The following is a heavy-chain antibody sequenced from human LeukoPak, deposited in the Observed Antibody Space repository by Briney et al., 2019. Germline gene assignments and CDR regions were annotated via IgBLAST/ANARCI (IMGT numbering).Heavy chain of an antibody. Sequence: SETLSLTCTVSGDSISSSYWSWIRQPPGKGLEWIGYIYYSGSTNYNPSLKSRVTISVDTSKNKFSLKLSSVTAADTAVYYCARTTEAHSWRTRYYDYYMDVWGKGTTVTVSS. D-gene: IGHD6-13*01. J-gene: IGHJ6*03. V-gene: IGHV4-59*01. CDR2: IYYSGST. CDR3: ARTTEAHSWRTRYYDYYMDV. CDR1: GDSISSSY.